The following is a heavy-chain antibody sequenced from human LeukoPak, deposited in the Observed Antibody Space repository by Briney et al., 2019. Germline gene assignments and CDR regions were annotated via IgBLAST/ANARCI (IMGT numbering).Heavy chain of an antibody. J-gene: IGHJ4*02. CDR1: GFTFSSYS. D-gene: IGHD4-23*01. Sequence: GGSLRLSCAASGFTFSSYSMNWVRQAPGKGLEWISYISSSNSTIYYTDSVKGRFTISRDNAKNSLYLQMNSLRAEDTAVYYCARENTVAYLYWGQGTLVTVSS. CDR2: ISSSNSTI. V-gene: IGHV3-48*01. CDR3: ARENTVAYLY.